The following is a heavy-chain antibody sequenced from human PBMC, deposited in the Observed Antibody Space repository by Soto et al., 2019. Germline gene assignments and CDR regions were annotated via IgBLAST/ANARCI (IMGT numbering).Heavy chain of an antibody. CDR2: INSDGARI. CDR1: GFTVTHYR. D-gene: IGHD3-16*01. V-gene: IGHV3-74*03. J-gene: IGHJ4*01. Sequence: WGCLKISCAACGFTVTHYRIHWVRQPPGKGLEWVGRINSDGARIEYGDSVKGRFTISRDNAHNMVFLQMNSLTDEDSGIYFCARAGHCNYVQHFWGHGTLVTVSS. CDR3: ARAGHCNYVQHF.